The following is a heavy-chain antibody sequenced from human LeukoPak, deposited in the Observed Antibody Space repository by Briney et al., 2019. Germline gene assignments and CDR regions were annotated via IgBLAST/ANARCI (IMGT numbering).Heavy chain of an antibody. J-gene: IGHJ3*02. V-gene: IGHV3-66*01. CDR1: GFTVSSNY. Sequence: PGGSLRLSCAASGFTVSSNYMSWVRQAPGKGLEWVSVIYSGGSTYYADSVKGRFTISIDNSKNTLYLQMNSLRAEDTAVYYCARDPTTASDAFDIWGQGTMVTVSS. CDR3: ARDPTTASDAFDI. CDR2: IYSGGST. D-gene: IGHD1-14*01.